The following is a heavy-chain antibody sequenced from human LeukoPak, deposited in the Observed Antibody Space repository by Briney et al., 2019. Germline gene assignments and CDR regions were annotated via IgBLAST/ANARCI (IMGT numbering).Heavy chain of an antibody. V-gene: IGHV1-18*01. Sequence: GASVKVSCKASGYTFTSYGISWVRQAPGRGLEWMGWISAYNGNTNYAQKLQGRVTMTTDTSTSTAYMELRSLRSDDTAVYYCARDQRRYSSGNWFDPWGQGTLVTVSS. J-gene: IGHJ5*02. D-gene: IGHD6-19*01. CDR3: ARDQRRYSSGNWFDP. CDR2: ISAYNGNT. CDR1: GYTFTSYG.